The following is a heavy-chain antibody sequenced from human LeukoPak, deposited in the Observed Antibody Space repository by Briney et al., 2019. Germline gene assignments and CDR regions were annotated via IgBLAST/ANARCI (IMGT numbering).Heavy chain of an antibody. Sequence: SEALSLTCTVSGGSLSSSSYFWGWVRHPPGKGLECNAIIYYSGKTHYNPSLRSRVTISVDTSKNQFSLKLSSMTAADTALYYCARVGSCGGGNCAWDYWGLGTLVTVSS. V-gene: IGHV4-39*01. CDR3: ARVGSCGGGNCAWDY. J-gene: IGHJ4*02. CDR2: IYYSGKT. D-gene: IGHD4-23*01. CDR1: GGSLSSSSYF.